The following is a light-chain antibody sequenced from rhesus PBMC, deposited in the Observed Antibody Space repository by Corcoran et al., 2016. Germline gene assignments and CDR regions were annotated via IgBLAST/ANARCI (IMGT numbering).Light chain of an antibody. V-gene: IGKV1-32*01. CDR3: QQYNNFPYS. CDR1: QGIISY. J-gene: IGKJ2*01. Sequence: DIQMTQSPSSLSASVGDRVTITCRANQGIISYLNWYQQKTGKAPKLLIYSANRLESGVPSRFSGSGSGTEFTLTISGLQPEDVATYYCQQYNNFPYSFGQGSRVEIK. CDR2: SAN.